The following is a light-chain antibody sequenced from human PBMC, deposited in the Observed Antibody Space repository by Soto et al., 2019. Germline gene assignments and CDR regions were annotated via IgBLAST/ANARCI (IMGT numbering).Light chain of an antibody. CDR1: QDISSY. CDR3: QQYDSYPWT. CDR2: DGS. Sequence: AIQLTQSPSSLSASVGDRVTISCRASQDISSYLGWYQQKPGKAPKFLIYDGSTLESGVPARFSGSGSGTEFTLTISSLQPDDFGTYFCQQYDSYPWTFGQGTKVDI. V-gene: IGKV1-13*02. J-gene: IGKJ1*01.